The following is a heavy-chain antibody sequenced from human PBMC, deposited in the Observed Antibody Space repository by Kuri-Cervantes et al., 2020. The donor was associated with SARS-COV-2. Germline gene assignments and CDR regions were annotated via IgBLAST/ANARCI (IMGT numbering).Heavy chain of an antibody. J-gene: IGHJ6*02. CDR1: GFTFSSCS. Sequence: GESLKISCAASGFTFSSCSMNWIRQAPGKGLEWVAYISGGSSTMHYADSVKGRFTISRDNAKNSLYLQMNSLRHEDTAVYDCATMGATTSNYYYGLDVWGHGTTVTVSS. V-gene: IGHV3-48*02. D-gene: IGHD1-26*01. CDR2: ISGGSSTM. CDR3: ATMGATTSNYYYGLDV.